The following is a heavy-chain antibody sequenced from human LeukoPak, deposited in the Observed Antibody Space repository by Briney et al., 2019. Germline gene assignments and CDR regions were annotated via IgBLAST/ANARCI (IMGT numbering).Heavy chain of an antibody. CDR3: GTSYCNSISSLDAFNM. CDR2: KYYSGSA. Sequence: PSETLSLTCNLSVLSESVGRDHWTWIRQHPGKGLEWIGYKYYSGSAKYNPSLKSRLTISIDTSKNQFSLQLSSVTAADTATYHCGTSYCNSISSLDAFNMWGQGTRVTVSS. V-gene: IGHV4-31*03. D-gene: IGHD2/OR15-2a*01. CDR1: VLSESVGRDH. J-gene: IGHJ3*02.